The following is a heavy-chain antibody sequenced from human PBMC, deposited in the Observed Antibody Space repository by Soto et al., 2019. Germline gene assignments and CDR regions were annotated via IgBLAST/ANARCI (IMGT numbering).Heavy chain of an antibody. CDR2: ISGSGGST. V-gene: IGHV3-23*01. Sequence: GGSLRLSCAASGFTFNSYAMSWVRQAPGKGLEWVSAISGSGGSTYYADSVKGRFTISRDNSKNTLYLQMNSLRAEDTAVYYCANHPDYYDSSGYYFHEDYWGQGTLVTVSS. J-gene: IGHJ4*02. CDR1: GFTFNSYA. D-gene: IGHD3-22*01. CDR3: ANHPDYYDSSGYYFHEDY.